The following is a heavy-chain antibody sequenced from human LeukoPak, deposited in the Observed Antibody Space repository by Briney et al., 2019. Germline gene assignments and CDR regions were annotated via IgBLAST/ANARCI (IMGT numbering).Heavy chain of an antibody. V-gene: IGHV1-18*01. CDR3: ARDTLGEGEDANYAVYYFDY. J-gene: IGHJ4*02. Sequence: GASVKVSCKASGYTFTSYGISWVRQAPGQGLEWMGWISAYNGNTNYAQKLQGRVTMTTDTSTSTAYMELRSLRSDDTAVYYCARDTLGEGEDANYAVYYFDYWGQGTVVTVSS. CDR1: GYTFTSYG. D-gene: IGHD4/OR15-4a*01. CDR2: ISAYNGNT.